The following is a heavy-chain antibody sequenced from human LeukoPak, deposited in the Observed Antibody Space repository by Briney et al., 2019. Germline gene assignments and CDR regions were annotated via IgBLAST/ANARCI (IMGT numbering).Heavy chain of an antibody. V-gene: IGHV1-8*01. CDR3: ARNQYYYYGMDV. J-gene: IGHJ6*02. CDR1: GYAFTSYD. Sequence: ASVKVSCKASGYAFTSYDINWVRQATGQGLEWMGWMNPNSGNTGYAQKFQGRVTITADKSTSTAYMELSSLRSEDTAVYYCARNQYYYYGMDVWGQGTTVTVSS. CDR2: MNPNSGNT.